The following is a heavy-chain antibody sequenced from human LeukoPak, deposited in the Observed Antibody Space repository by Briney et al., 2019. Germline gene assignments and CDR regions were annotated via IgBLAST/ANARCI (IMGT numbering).Heavy chain of an antibody. J-gene: IGHJ6*03. V-gene: IGHV4-34*01. CDR1: GGSLSGYY. CDR3: ARRMGRRFGERYYYYHYMDV. Sequence: SETLSLTCAVYGGSLSGYYWSWIRQPPGKGLEWIGEINHSGSFNYNSSLKSRVTISVDTSKNQFSLKLSSVTAADTAVYYCARRMGRRFGERYYYYHYMDVWGKGTTVTISS. D-gene: IGHD3-10*01. CDR2: INHSGSF.